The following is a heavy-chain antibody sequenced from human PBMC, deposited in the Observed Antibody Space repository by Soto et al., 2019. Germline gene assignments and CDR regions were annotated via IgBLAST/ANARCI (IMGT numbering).Heavy chain of an antibody. J-gene: IGHJ4*02. CDR3: ARTTAVPNTLRSRYFFDY. CDR1: GGSVSDKTYY. CDR2: VYYSGTT. Sequence: LSLTCSVSGGSVSDKTYYWSWIRQPPGKRLEWIGYVYYSGTTNYNPSLKSRVTISVDLSKNRFSLRLSSVTTADTALYYCARTTAVPNTLRSRYFFDYWGQGTLVTVS. V-gene: IGHV4-61*01. D-gene: IGHD4-17*01.